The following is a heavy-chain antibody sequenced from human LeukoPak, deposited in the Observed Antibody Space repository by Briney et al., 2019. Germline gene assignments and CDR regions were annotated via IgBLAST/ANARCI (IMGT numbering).Heavy chain of an antibody. CDR2: INTDGSSA. J-gene: IGHJ4*02. D-gene: IGHD1-26*01. CDR3: ASGKTVY. CDR1: GFSFSTYW. Sequence: GGSLRLSCAASGFSFSTYWMHWVRHAPGKGLVWVSRINTDGSSANYADSVKGRFTISRDNAKNTLYLQMNSLRAEDTAVYYCASGKTVYWGQGTLVTVS. V-gene: IGHV3-74*01.